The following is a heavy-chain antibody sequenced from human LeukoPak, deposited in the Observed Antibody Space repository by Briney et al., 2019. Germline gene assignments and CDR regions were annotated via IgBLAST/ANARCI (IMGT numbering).Heavy chain of an antibody. CDR2: IYYSGST. V-gene: IGHV4-39*01. CDR3: ASPSELLWGFDY. CDR1: GGSISSSSYY. Sequence: SETLSLTCTVSGGSISSSSYYWGWIRQPPGKGLEWIGSIYYSGSTYYNPSLKSRVTISVDTSKNQFPLKLSSVTAADAAVYYCASPSELLWGFDYWGQGTLVTVSS. J-gene: IGHJ4*02. D-gene: IGHD3-10*01.